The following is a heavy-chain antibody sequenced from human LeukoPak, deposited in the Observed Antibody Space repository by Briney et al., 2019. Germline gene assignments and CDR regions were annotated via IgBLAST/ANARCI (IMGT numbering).Heavy chain of an antibody. CDR2: IKSKTDGGTT. V-gene: IGHV3-15*01. J-gene: IGHJ5*02. D-gene: IGHD1-7*01. CDR3: TTVRFDWNYVWFDP. CDR1: GFTFSNAW. Sequence: GGSLRLSCAASGFTFSNAWMSWVRQAPGKGLEWVGRIKSKTDGGTTEHAAPVKGRFTISRDDSKNMLYLQMNSLKTEDTAVYYCTTVRFDWNYVWFDPWGQGTPVTVSS.